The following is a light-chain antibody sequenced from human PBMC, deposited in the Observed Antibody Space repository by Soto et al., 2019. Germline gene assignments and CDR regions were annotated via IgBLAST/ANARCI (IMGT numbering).Light chain of an antibody. CDR1: QSVSNF. V-gene: IGKV1-39*01. J-gene: IGKJ5*01. Sequence: DFQMNQSPYSLSASVGDRITISCRASQSVSNFLVCYQQKPGKAPKLLIHSAYTLQSAVPSRFSGSGSGTDFTLTISSLQLEDVATYYCQQSFSSPPITFGQGTRLEI. CDR2: SAY. CDR3: QQSFSSPPIT.